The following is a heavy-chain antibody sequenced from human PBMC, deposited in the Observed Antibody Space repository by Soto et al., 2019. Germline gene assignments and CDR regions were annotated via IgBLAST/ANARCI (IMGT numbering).Heavy chain of an antibody. CDR2: ISAYNATT. CDR3: GXXXXXXXXXXXXXXXXXXDV. Sequence: VKVSCKASGYTFTSYGISWVRQAPGQXXXXXAWISAYNATTNYAQKLQGRVTMTTDTSTSTAYMELRSLRSDDTAVYYCGXXXXXXXXXXXXXXXXXXDVWSKGTTVTVSS. J-gene: IGHJ6*04. CDR1: GYTFTSYG. V-gene: IGHV1-18*01.